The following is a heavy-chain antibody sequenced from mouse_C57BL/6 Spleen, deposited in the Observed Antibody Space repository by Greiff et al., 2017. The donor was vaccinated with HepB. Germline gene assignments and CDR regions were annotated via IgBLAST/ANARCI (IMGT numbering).Heavy chain of an antibody. CDR2: IYPGDGDT. Sequence: VQLQESGPELVKPGASVKISCKASGYAFSSSWMNWVKQRPGKGLEWIGRIYPGDGDTNYNGKFKGKATLTADKSSSTAYMQLSSLTSEDSAVYFCAPYYYGSSYDYWGQGTTLTVSS. V-gene: IGHV1-82*01. CDR3: APYYYGSSYDY. CDR1: GYAFSSSW. D-gene: IGHD1-1*01. J-gene: IGHJ2*01.